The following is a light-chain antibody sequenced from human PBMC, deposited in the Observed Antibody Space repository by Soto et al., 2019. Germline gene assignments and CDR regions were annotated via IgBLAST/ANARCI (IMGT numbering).Light chain of an antibody. V-gene: IGKV3-20*01. CDR1: QSVGSSY. CDR2: GAS. Sequence: EIVLTQSPGTLSVSPGERVTLSCRASQSVGSSYLAWYQQRPGQAPRLLIFGASYRATGIPDRFSGSGSGNDFTLTISRLEPEDFAVYYCQQYSSSPPEFTFGPGTKVD. J-gene: IGKJ3*01. CDR3: QQYSSSPPEFT.